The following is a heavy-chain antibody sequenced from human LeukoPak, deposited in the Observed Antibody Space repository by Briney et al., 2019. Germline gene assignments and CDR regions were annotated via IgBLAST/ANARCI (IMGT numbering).Heavy chain of an antibody. V-gene: IGHV1-69*04. CDR1: GGTFSSYA. CDR3: AANSIAARPYYYYGMDV. D-gene: IGHD6-6*01. J-gene: IGHJ6*02. CDR2: IIPILGIA. Sequence: SVKVSCKASGGTFSSYAISWVRQAPGQGLEWMGRIIPILGIANYAQKFQGRVTITADKSTSTAYMELSSLRSEDTAVYYCAANSIAARPYYYYGMDVWGQGTTVTVSS.